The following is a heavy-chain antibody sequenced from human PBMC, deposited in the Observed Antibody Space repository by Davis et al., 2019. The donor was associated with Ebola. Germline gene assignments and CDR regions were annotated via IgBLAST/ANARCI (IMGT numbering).Heavy chain of an antibody. J-gene: IGHJ4*02. D-gene: IGHD3-22*01. V-gene: IGHV3-53*01. Sequence: GGSLRLSCAASGFSVSDKYMSWVRQAPGKGLEWVSVIYSDGRVYHADSVKDRFTISRDNSKNTLFLQMNSLRAEDTAVYHCAKDRGYYIDSSGYFSVGFDSWGQGTLVTVSS. CDR1: GFSVSDKY. CDR3: AKDRGYYIDSSGYFSVGFDS. CDR2: IYSDGRV.